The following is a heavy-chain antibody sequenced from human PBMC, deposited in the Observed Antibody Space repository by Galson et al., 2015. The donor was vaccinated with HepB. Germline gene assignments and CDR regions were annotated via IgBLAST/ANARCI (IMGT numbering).Heavy chain of an antibody. Sequence: SLRLSCAASGFTFRTYWMTWVRQAPGKGLEWVANIKQDGSAKNYVDSVKGRFTISRDNAKNSLFLQMNSLRAEDTAMYYCVRHGDHVPSYYAMDVWGQGTTVTVSS. CDR3: VRHGDHVPSYYAMDV. D-gene: IGHD4-17*01. V-gene: IGHV3-7*03. J-gene: IGHJ6*02. CDR2: IKQDGSAK. CDR1: GFTFRTYW.